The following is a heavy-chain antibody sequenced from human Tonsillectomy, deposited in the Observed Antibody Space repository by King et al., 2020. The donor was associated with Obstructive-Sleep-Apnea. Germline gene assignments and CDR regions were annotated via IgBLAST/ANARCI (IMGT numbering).Heavy chain of an antibody. J-gene: IGHJ4*02. CDR1: GFTFSSYS. V-gene: IGHV3-21*01. CDR2: ISSSSSYI. D-gene: IGHD3-22*01. Sequence: QLVQSGGGLVKPGGSLRLSCAASGFTFSSYSMNWVRQAPGKGLEWVLSISSSSSYIYYADSVKGRFTISRDNAKNSLYLQMNSLRAEDTAVYYCARDFYDSSGYPDYWGQGTLVTVSS. CDR3: ARDFYDSSGYPDY.